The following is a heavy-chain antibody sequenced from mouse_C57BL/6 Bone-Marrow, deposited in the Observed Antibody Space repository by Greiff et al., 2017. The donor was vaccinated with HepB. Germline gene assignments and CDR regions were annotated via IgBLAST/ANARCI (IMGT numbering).Heavy chain of an antibody. CDR3: ASLYGSSPY. V-gene: IGHV5-4*03. CDR1: GFTFSSYA. Sequence: EVKLVESGGGLVKPGGSLKLSCAASGFTFSSYAMSWVRQTPEKRLEWVATISDGGSYTYYPDNVKGRFTISRDKAKNNLYLQRSHLKSEDTAMYYCASLYGSSPYWGQGTLVTVSA. CDR2: ISDGGSYT. J-gene: IGHJ3*01. D-gene: IGHD1-1*01.